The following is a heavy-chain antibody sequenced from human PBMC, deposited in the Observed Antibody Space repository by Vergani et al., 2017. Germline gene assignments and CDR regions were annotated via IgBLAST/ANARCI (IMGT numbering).Heavy chain of an antibody. CDR1: GYSISSGYY. Sequence: QVQLPESGPGLVKPSETLSLTCTVSGYSISSGYYWGWIRQPPGKGLEWIGSIYHSGSTYYNPSLKSRVTISVDTSKNQFSLKLSSVTAADTAVYYCARHQYQWLVLNGFDYWGQGTLVTVSS. CDR3: ARHQYQWLVLNGFDY. D-gene: IGHD6-19*01. CDR2: IYHSGST. V-gene: IGHV4-38-2*02. J-gene: IGHJ4*02.